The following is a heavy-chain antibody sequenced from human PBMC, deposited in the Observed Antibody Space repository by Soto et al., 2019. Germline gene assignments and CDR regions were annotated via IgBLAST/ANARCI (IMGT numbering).Heavy chain of an antibody. Sequence: QVQLVQSGAEVKKPGASVKVSCKASGYTFTTYGITWVRQAPGQGLEWMGWISTYNGDTNYAQKVQRRVTMTADPSTNTAYMELRSLRSDDTAVYYCAREHANGDYLADYWGQGTLVTVSS. V-gene: IGHV1-18*01. CDR3: AREHANGDYLADY. CDR2: ISTYNGDT. J-gene: IGHJ4*02. D-gene: IGHD4-17*01. CDR1: GYTFTTYG.